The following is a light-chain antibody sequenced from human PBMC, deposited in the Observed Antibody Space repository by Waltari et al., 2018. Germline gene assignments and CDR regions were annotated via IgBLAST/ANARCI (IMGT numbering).Light chain of an antibody. CDR1: RSNIGRNP. V-gene: IGLV1-44*01. CDR3: ATWDASLTGWV. CDR2: CNN. Sequence: QAVLTQPPSASGTRGQRVDIACSGSRSNIGRNPLNCYQPLPGPAPKPLIHCNNHRPSGVPDRFSVSKSGTSASLAISGLQSEDEADYYFATWDASLTGWVFVGATKLTVL. J-gene: IGLJ2*01.